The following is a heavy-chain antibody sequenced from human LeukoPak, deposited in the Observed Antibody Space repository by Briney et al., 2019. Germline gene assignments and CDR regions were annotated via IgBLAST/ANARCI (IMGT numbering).Heavy chain of an antibody. CDR1: VYTFTSYG. V-gene: IGHV1-18*01. J-gene: IGHJ4*02. CDR3: AREGYCNRTSCDKPFDY. D-gene: IGHD2-2*01. Sequence: ASVKVSCKASVYTFTSYGITWVRQAPGQGLEGMGWLSGYNGKTNYAQKLQGRVTKTTDTSTSTAYMELRSLRSDDTALYYCAREGYCNRTSCDKPFDYWGQGTLVTVSS. CDR2: LSGYNGKT.